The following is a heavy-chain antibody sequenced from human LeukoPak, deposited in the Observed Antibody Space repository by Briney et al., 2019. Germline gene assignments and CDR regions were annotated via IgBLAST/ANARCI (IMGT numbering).Heavy chain of an antibody. J-gene: IGHJ4*02. CDR1: GFTFSSYS. CDR2: ISSSSSYI. V-gene: IGHV3-21*01. Sequence: GGSLRLSCAASGFTFSSYSMNWVRQAPGKGLEWVSSISSSSSYIYYADSVKGRLTISRDNSKNTLYLQMNSLRAEDTAVYYCAREYCSSTSCSVDYWGQGTLVTVSS. CDR3: AREYCSSTSCSVDY. D-gene: IGHD2-2*01.